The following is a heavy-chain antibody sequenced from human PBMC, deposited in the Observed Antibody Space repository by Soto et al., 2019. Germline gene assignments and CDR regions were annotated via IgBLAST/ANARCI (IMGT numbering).Heavy chain of an antibody. CDR3: ARGGPRGLGIVVVPAAMRTPRFDY. Sequence: SETLSLTCAVYGGSFSGYYWSWIRQPPGKGLEWIGEINHSGSTNYNPSLKSRVTISVDTSKNQFSLKLGSVTAADTAVYYCARGGPRGLGIVVVPAAMRTPRFDYWGQGTLVTVSS. D-gene: IGHD2-2*01. CDR1: GGSFSGYY. CDR2: INHSGST. J-gene: IGHJ4*02. V-gene: IGHV4-34*01.